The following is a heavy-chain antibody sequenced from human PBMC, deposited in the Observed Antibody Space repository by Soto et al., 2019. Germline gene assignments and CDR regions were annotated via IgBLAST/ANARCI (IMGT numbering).Heavy chain of an antibody. CDR1: GGSFSGYY. J-gene: IGHJ4*02. CDR2: INHSGST. D-gene: IGHD2-15*01. Sequence: SETLSLTCAGYGGSFSGYYWSWIRQPPGKGLEWIGEINHSGSTNYNPSLKSRVTISVDTSKNQFSLKLSSVTAADTAVYYCARGGRWYPLLDWGKGPLVTVSS. CDR3: ARGGRWYPLLD. V-gene: IGHV4-34*01.